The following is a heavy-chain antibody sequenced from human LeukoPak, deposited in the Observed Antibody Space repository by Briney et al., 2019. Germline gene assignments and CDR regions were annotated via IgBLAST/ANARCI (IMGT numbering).Heavy chain of an antibody. CDR1: APTFSNYA. V-gene: IGHV1-69*05. J-gene: IGHJ1*01. D-gene: IGHD2-8*02. CDR3: ARDEGVVFVGRN. Sequence: SVKVSCKASAPTFSNYATRWVRQAPGQGLEWMGGIIPIFATTIYAQKFQGRVTITTDESTSTAYMELTSLRSDDTAVYYCARDEGVVFVGRNWGQGTLVIVSS. CDR2: IIPIFATT.